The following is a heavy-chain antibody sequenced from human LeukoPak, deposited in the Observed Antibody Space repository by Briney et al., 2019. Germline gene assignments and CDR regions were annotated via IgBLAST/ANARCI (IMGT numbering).Heavy chain of an antibody. D-gene: IGHD3/OR15-3a*01. CDR3: AREPRDSYYFDY. J-gene: IGHJ4*02. CDR1: GYTLTELS. V-gene: IGHV1-46*01. Sequence: ASVKVSCKVSGYTLTELSMHWVRQAPGKGLEWMGIINPSGGNTGFTQKFQGRITMTRDTSTSTVYMELSSLRSEDTAVYYCAREPRDSYYFDYWGQGTLVTVSS. CDR2: INPSGGNT.